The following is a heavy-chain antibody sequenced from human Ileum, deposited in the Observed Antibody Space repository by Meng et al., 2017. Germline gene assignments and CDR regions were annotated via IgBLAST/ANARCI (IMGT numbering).Heavy chain of an antibody. D-gene: IGHD2-21*01. CDR1: GGSISGGDYY. J-gene: IGHJ5*02. CDR2: IQFSGST. CDR3: ARVESDCGGVMCGKGWFDP. V-gene: IGHV4-30-4*01. Sequence: QVQLQESGPGLVKPSQTLSLTCTVFGGSISGGDYYWSWSRQPRGKGLEWVGYIQFSGSTYYNPSLNSQITISIGMSRKLVALKQTSFTSADMAVYDCARVESDCGGVMCGKGWFDPWGQGTLVTVSS.